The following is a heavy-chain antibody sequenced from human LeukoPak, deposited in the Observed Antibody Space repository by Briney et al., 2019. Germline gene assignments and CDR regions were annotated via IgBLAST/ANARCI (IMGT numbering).Heavy chain of an antibody. CDR2: IRSDGSDK. D-gene: IGHD3-10*01. V-gene: IGHV3-30*02. J-gene: IGHJ4*02. CDR1: GITFSNYA. Sequence: GGSLRLSCAASGITFSNYANHWVRQAPGKGLEWVAYIRSDGSDKYYVDSVKGRFTISRDNSKNTLYLQMNSLRTEDTAVYYCARESVGWFGELLYVYWGQGTLVTVSS. CDR3: ARESVGWFGELLYVY.